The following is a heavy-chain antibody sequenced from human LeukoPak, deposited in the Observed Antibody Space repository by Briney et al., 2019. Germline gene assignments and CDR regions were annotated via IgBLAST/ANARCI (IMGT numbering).Heavy chain of an antibody. V-gene: IGHV1-2*02. Sequence: ASVKVSCKASGYTFTGYYMHWVRQAPGQGLEWMGWINPNSGGTNYAQKFQGRVTMTRDTSISTAYVELSRLRSDDTAVYYCARGSGGSKRSYYMDVWGKGTTVTVSS. CDR3: ARGSGGSKRSYYMDV. D-gene: IGHD3-10*01. J-gene: IGHJ6*03. CDR1: GYTFTGYY. CDR2: INPNSGGT.